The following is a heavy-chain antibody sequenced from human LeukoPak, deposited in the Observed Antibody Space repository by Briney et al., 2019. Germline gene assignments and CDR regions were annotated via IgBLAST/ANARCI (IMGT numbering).Heavy chain of an antibody. CDR1: GGSISSYY. V-gene: IGHV4-4*07. Sequence: PSETLSLTCTVSGGSISSYYWSWIRQPAGKGLEWIGRIYTNESTNYNPSLKSRVTMSVDTSKNQFSLKLSSVTAADTVVYYCARVPQSSYYYMDVWGKGTTVTVSS. CDR2: IYTNEST. J-gene: IGHJ6*03. CDR3: ARVPQSSYYYMDV.